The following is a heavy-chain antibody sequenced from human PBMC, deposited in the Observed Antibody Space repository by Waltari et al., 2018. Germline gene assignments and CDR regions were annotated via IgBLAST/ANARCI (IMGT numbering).Heavy chain of an antibody. V-gene: IGHV1-69*13. J-gene: IGHJ6*02. D-gene: IGHD5-12*01. CDR1: GGTFSSYA. CDR2: IIPNFGTA. Sequence: QVQLVQSGAEVKKPGSSVKVSCKASGGTFSSYAISWVRQAPGQGLEWMGGIIPNFGTANYEQKLQGRVTITADESTSTAYMELSSLRSEDTAVYYCARRGGYSGYDPGYYYGMDVWGQGTTVTVSS. CDR3: ARRGGYSGYDPGYYYGMDV.